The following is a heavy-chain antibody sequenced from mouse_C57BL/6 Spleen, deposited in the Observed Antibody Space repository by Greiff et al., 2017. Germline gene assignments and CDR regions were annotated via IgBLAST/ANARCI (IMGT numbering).Heavy chain of an antibody. CDR1: GFTFTDYY. J-gene: IGHJ4*01. CDR2: IRNKANGYTT. V-gene: IGHV7-3*01. Sequence: EVKLEESGGGLVQPGGSLSLSCAASGFTFTDYYMSWVRQPPGKALELLGFIRNKANGYTTEYSASVKGRFTISRDDSQSILYLQMNALRSEHSAPYYCARYTPYYAMDYWGQGTSVTVSS. CDR3: ARYTPYYAMDY.